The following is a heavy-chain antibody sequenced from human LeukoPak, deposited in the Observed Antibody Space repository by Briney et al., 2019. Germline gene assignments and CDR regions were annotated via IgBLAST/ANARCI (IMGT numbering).Heavy chain of an antibody. CDR3: AMLRYYGSGSPKPIDY. D-gene: IGHD3-10*01. Sequence: PSETLSLTCTVSAGSIWTYHWNWIRQSPGKGLEWIGYIYYTGSSKQNPSLQSRVTMSVDTSKSQFSLKLSSVTAADTAVYYCAMLRYYGSGSPKPIDYWGQGTLVTVSS. V-gene: IGHV4-59*08. CDR2: IYYTGSS. CDR1: AGSIWTYH. J-gene: IGHJ4*02.